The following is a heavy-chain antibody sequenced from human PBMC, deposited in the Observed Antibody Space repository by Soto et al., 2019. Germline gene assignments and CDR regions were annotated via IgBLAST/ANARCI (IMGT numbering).Heavy chain of an antibody. CDR1: GGSISSGGYY. D-gene: IGHD5-12*01. J-gene: IGHJ5*02. CDR2: IYYSGST. Sequence: QVQLQESGPGLVKPSQTLSLTCTVSGGSISSGGYYWSWIRQHPGKGLEWIGYIYYSGSTYYNPCLKSRVTISVDTSKNQFSLTLSSVTAADTAVYYCARVNTFRVAKDNWFDPWGQGTLVTVSS. V-gene: IGHV4-31*03. CDR3: ARVNTFRVAKDNWFDP.